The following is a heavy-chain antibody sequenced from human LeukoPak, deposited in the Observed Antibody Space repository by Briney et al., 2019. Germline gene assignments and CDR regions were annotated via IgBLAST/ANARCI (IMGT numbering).Heavy chain of an antibody. CDR1: GGSISSSNW. CDR3: ARDSATRSGSYSPFDY. V-gene: IGHV4-4*02. D-gene: IGHD1-26*01. Sequence: PSETLSLTCAVSGGSISSSNWWSWVRQPPGKGLEWIGEIYHSGSTNYNPSLKSRVTISVDKSKNQFSLKLSSVTAADTAVYYCARDSATRSGSYSPFDYWGQGTLVTVSS. CDR2: IYHSGST. J-gene: IGHJ4*02.